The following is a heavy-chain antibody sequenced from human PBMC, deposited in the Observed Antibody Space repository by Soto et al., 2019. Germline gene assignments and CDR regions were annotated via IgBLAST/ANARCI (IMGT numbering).Heavy chain of an antibody. CDR3: AGAPSCAYFEF. V-gene: IGHV4-59*01. Sequence: PSETLSLTCTVSGGSISSYYWSWIRQPPGKGLEWIGYVYYTGSTNYSPSLKSRVAISVDTSKNQFSLNLSSVTAADTAVYYCAGAPSCAYFEFWGLGTLVTVSS. CDR2: VYYTGST. J-gene: IGHJ4*02. CDR1: GGSISSYY. D-gene: IGHD2-15*01.